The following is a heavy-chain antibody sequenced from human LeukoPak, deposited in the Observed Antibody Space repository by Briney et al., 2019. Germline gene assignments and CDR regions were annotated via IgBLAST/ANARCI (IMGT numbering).Heavy chain of an antibody. CDR3: ARERTSGWDAFDF. D-gene: IGHD6-19*01. J-gene: IGHJ4*02. CDR1: GFTFSAYA. V-gene: IGHV3-69-1*01. Sequence: TGGSLRLSCEASGFTFSAYAMTWVRQAPGQGLEWVSSIGSDNKPHYSESVKGRFAISRDNSKSMLFLQLNSLRAEDTAVYYCARERTSGWDAFDFWSQGTLVTVSS. CDR2: IGSDNKP.